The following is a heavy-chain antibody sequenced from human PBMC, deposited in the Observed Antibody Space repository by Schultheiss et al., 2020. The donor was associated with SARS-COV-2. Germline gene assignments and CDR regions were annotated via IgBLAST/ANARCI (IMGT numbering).Heavy chain of an antibody. CDR1: GFTFINAW. CDR2: IKSKTDGGTT. J-gene: IGHJ4*02. Sequence: GGSLRLSCAASGFTFINAWMSWVRQAPGKGLEWVGRIKSKTDGGTTDYAAPVKGRFTISRDDSKNTLYLQMNSLKTEDTAVYYCARTTGGRPFDYWGQGTLVTVSS. D-gene: IGHD1-1*01. V-gene: IGHV3-15*01. CDR3: ARTTGGRPFDY.